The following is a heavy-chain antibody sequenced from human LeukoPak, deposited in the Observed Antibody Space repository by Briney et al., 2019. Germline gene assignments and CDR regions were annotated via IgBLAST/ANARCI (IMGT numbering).Heavy chain of an antibody. CDR2: ISYDGSNK. D-gene: IGHD3-10*01. CDR3: AKDGRFGELSLDY. CDR1: GFTFSSYG. Sequence: GGSLRLSCAASGFTFSSYGMHWVRQAPGKGLEWVVVISYDGSNKYYADSVKGRFTISRDNSKNTLYLQMNSLRAEDTAVYYCAKDGRFGELSLDYWGQGTLVTVSS. J-gene: IGHJ4*02. V-gene: IGHV3-30*18.